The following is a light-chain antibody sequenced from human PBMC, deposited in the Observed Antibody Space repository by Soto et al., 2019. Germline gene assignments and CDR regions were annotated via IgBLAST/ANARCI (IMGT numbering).Light chain of an antibody. CDR1: QSVSSN. J-gene: IGKJ1*01. CDR3: HQDNNWPPWT. CDR2: GAS. V-gene: IGKV3-15*01. Sequence: EIVMTRSPATLSVSPGERATLSCRASQSVSSNLAWYQQKPGQAPRLLIYGASTRATGIPARFSGSGSGTEFTLTISSLQSEDFAVYYCHQDNNWPPWTFGQGTKVEIK.